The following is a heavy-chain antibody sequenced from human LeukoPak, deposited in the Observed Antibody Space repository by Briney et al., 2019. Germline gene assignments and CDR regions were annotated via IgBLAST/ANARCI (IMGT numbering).Heavy chain of an antibody. J-gene: IGHJ6*02. Sequence: GRFLRLSCAASGFTFSSYAMHWVRQAPGKGLEWVAVISYDGSNKYYADSVKGRFTISRDNSKNTLYLQMNSLRAEDTAVYYCARDTDYSYYYYYYGMDVWGQGTTVTVSS. V-gene: IGHV3-30-3*01. D-gene: IGHD4-11*01. CDR2: ISYDGSNK. CDR1: GFTFSSYA. CDR3: ARDTDYSYYYYYYGMDV.